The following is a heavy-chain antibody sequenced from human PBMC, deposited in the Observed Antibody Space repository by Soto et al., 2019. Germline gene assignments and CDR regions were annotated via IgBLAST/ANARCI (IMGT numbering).Heavy chain of an antibody. D-gene: IGHD3-22*01. V-gene: IGHV3-9*01. CDR2: LSWNADTI. CDR3: AKDFESSVSQRGYFDS. Sequence: GGSLRLSCAASGFIFDNHAMHWVRLVEGKGLEWVSGLSWNADTIGYADSVKGRFIISRDNAKNSVSLQMNSLRVEDTALYYCAKDFESSVSQRGYFDSWGQGVLVTVSS. J-gene: IGHJ4*02. CDR1: GFIFDNHA.